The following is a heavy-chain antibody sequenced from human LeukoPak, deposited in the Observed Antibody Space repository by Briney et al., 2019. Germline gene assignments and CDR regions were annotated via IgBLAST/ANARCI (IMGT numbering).Heavy chain of an antibody. CDR2: ISSSSSTI. D-gene: IGHD6-6*01. Sequence: GGSLRLSCAASGFTFSSYSMNWVRQAPGKGLEWVSYISSSSSTIYYADSVKGRFTISRDNAKNSLYLQMNSLRAEDTAVYYCARSASWPLVYMGVWGKGTTVTVSS. CDR1: GFTFSSYS. V-gene: IGHV3-48*01. J-gene: IGHJ6*03. CDR3: ARSASWPLVYMGV.